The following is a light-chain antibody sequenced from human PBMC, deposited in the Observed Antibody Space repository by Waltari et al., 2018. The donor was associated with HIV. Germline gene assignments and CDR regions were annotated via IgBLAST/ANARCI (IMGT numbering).Light chain of an antibody. V-gene: IGKV4-1*01. CDR1: QSLLYSSNNKNF. CDR3: QQYYNTLWA. Sequence: DIVMTQSPDSLAVSLGERATINCKSSQSLLYSSNNKNFLAWYQQKPRQPPKLLIYWASIRESGVPDRFSASGSGTDFTLTINGLQAEDVSVYYCQQYYNTLWAFGQGTKVEIK. CDR2: WAS. J-gene: IGKJ1*01.